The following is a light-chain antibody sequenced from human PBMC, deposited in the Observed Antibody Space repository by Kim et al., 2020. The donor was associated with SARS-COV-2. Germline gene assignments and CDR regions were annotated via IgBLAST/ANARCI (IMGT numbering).Light chain of an antibody. Sequence: ASLGDRVTITCQASQDISNYLKWYQQKPGKAPKLLINDASNLETGVPSRFSGSGSGTDFIFTISSLQPEDVATYFCQQYDNLPFTFGPGTKVDIK. CDR3: QQYDNLPFT. CDR2: DAS. CDR1: QDISNY. V-gene: IGKV1-33*01. J-gene: IGKJ3*01.